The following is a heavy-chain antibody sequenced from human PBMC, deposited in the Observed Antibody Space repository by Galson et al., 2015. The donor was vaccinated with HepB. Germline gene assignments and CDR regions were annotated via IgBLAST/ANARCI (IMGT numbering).Heavy chain of an antibody. Sequence: SVKVSCKASGGTFSSYAISWVRQAPGQGLEWMGGIIPIFGTANYAQKFQGRVTITADESTSTAYMELSSLRSEDTAVYYCARGVEMATIGPFDYWGQGTLVTVSS. CDR2: IIPIFGTA. CDR3: ARGVEMATIGPFDY. CDR1: GGTFSSYA. J-gene: IGHJ4*02. V-gene: IGHV1-69*13. D-gene: IGHD5-24*01.